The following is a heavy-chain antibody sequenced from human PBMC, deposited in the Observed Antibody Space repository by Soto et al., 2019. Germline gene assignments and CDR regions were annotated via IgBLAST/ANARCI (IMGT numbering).Heavy chain of an antibody. D-gene: IGHD3-22*01. Sequence: QVQLVQSGAEVKKPGSSVKVSCKASGGTFSSYAISWVRQAPGQGLEWMGGIIPIFGTANYAQKFQGRVTISADESTSTAYMELSSLRSEDTAVYYCARDKPTYYYDSSGYDAFDIWGQGTMVTVSS. J-gene: IGHJ3*02. CDR3: ARDKPTYYYDSSGYDAFDI. V-gene: IGHV1-69*01. CDR2: IIPIFGTA. CDR1: GGTFSSYA.